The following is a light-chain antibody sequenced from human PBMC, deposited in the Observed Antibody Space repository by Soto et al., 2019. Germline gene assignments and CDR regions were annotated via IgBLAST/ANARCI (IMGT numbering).Light chain of an antibody. CDR1: GSDVGGYNY. V-gene: IGLV2-14*03. CDR3: NSYTTSGTHV. CDR2: DVS. J-gene: IGLJ1*01. Sequence: QSALTQPASVSGSPGQSITISCIGTGSDVGGYNYVSWFQQHPDKAPKLMIYDVSNRPSGVSDRFSGSKSGNTASLTISGLQAEDEADYYCNSYTTSGTHVFGTGTKVTVL.